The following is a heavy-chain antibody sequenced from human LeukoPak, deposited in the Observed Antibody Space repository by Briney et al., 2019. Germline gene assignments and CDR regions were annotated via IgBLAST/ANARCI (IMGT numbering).Heavy chain of an antibody. D-gene: IGHD1-26*01. J-gene: IGHJ4*02. CDR1: GFTFSSYS. CDR2: ISSSSSYI. V-gene: IGHV3-21*01. Sequence: PGGSLRLSCAASGFTFSSYSMNWVRQAPGKGLEWVSSISSSSSYIYYADSVKGRFTISRDNAKNSLYLQMNSLRAEDTAVYYCARDGGSYYVYFDYWGQGTLVTVSS. CDR3: ARDGGSYYVYFDY.